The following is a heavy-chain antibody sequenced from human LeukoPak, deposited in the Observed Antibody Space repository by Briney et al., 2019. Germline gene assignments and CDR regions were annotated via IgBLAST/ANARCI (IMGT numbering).Heavy chain of an antibody. CDR2: IYYSGST. D-gene: IGHD2-2*01. Sequence: SETLSLTCTVSGGSISSYYWSWIRPPPGKGLEWIGYIYYSGSTNYNPSLKSRVTISVDTSKNQFSLKLSSVTAADKAVYYCARVPAPFVVVPAATRHYYYGMDVWGQGTTVTVSS. CDR3: ARVPAPFVVVPAATRHYYYGMDV. CDR1: GGSISSYY. V-gene: IGHV4-59*01. J-gene: IGHJ6*02.